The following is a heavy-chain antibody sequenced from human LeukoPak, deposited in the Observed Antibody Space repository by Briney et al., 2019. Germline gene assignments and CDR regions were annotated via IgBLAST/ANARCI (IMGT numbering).Heavy chain of an antibody. Sequence: ASVKVSCKASGGTFSSYAISWVRQATGQGLEWMGWMNPNSGNTGYAQKFQGRVTMTRNTSISTAYMELSSLRSEDTAVYYCAREYSGSYSDYWGQGTLVTVSS. CDR3: AREYSGSYSDY. J-gene: IGHJ4*02. CDR2: MNPNSGNT. CDR1: GGTFSSYA. D-gene: IGHD1-26*01. V-gene: IGHV1-8*02.